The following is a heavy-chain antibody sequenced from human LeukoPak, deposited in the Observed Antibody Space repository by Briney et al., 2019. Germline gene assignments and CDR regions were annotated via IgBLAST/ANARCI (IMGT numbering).Heavy chain of an antibody. V-gene: IGHV1-2*04. CDR1: GYTFTGYY. CDR3: ARDLGYCSGGSCYYRNPRLELGF. Sequence: ASVKVSCKASGYTFTGYYMHWVRQAPGQGLEWMGWINPNSGGTNYAQKFQGWVTMTRDTSISTAYMELSRLRSDDTAVYYCARDLGYCSGGSCYYRNPRLELGFWGQGTLVTVSS. D-gene: IGHD2-15*01. J-gene: IGHJ4*02. CDR2: INPNSGGT.